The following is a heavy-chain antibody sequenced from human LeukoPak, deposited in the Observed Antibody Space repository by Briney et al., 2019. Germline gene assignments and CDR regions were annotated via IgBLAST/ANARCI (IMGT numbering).Heavy chain of an antibody. Sequence: GRSLRLSCAASGLTFDDYVMHWVRQAPGKGLEWVSGISWNSGSIGYADSVKGRFTISIDNAKNSLSLQMDSLRAEDTALYYCAKEGYAGSGYYYFDYWGQGTRVTVSS. CDR1: GLTFDDYV. D-gene: IGHD3-22*01. CDR3: AKEGYAGSGYYYFDY. V-gene: IGHV3-9*01. J-gene: IGHJ4*02. CDR2: ISWNSGSI.